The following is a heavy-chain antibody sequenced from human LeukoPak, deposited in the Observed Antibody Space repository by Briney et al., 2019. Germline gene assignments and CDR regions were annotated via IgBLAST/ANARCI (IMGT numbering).Heavy chain of an antibody. CDR1: GFTFSSYW. V-gene: IGHV3-7*01. J-gene: IGHJ5*02. Sequence: QPGGSLRLSCAASGFTFSSYWTGWVRQAPGKGLEWVASINQDGSEKYYVDFVKGRFTISRDNAKNSLYLQMNSLRAEDTAVYYCARVTTLQGFWFDPWGQGTLVTVSS. D-gene: IGHD4-11*01. CDR3: ARVTTLQGFWFDP. CDR2: INQDGSEK.